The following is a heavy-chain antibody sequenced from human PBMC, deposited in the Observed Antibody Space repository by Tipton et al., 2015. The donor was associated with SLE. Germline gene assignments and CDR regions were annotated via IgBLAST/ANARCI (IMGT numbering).Heavy chain of an antibody. CDR1: GGSISSYY. J-gene: IGHJ3*02. V-gene: IGHV4-4*08. CDR2: IYTSGST. CDR3: ARNPITMVRGVIPGAFDI. D-gene: IGHD3-10*01. Sequence: TLSLTCTVSGGSISSYYWSWIRQPPGKGLEWIGYIYTSGSTNYNPSLTSRVTISVDTSKNQFSLKLSSVTAADTAVYYCARNPITMVRGVIPGAFDIWGQGTMVTVSS.